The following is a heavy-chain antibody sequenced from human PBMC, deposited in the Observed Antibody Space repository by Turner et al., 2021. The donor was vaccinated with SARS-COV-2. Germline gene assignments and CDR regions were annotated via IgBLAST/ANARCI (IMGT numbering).Heavy chain of an antibody. D-gene: IGHD3-10*01. V-gene: IGHV3-33*01. CDR1: GFTFSSYG. CDR3: ARARYGSGSFLGYYMDV. CDR2: IWYDGSNK. Sequence: QVQLVESGGGVVQSGRSLRPSGAASGFTFSSYGMHWVRQAPGKGLEWVAVIWYDGSNKYYADSVKGRFTISRDNSKNTLYLQMSSLRAEDTAVYYCARARYGSGSFLGYYMDVWGKGTTVTVSS. J-gene: IGHJ6*03.